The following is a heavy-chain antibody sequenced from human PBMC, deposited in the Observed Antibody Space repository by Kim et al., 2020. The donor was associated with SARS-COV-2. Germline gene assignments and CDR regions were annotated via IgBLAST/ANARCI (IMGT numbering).Heavy chain of an antibody. D-gene: IGHD6-13*01. Sequence: TKNSQKFQGRVPITRDPSASPAYMELSSLRSEDTAVYYCAIIAAAERFDYWGQGTLVTVSS. V-gene: IGHV1-3*01. J-gene: IGHJ4*02. CDR2: T. CDR3: AIIAAAERFDY.